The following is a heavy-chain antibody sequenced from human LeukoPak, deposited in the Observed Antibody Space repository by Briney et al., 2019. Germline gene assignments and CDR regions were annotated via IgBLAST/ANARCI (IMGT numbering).Heavy chain of an antibody. Sequence: PGGSLRLSCAASRFAFRTFPMGWVRQAPGKGLEWVSGISASGDVTFYANSVRGRFTISRDNSENTLYLQMNSLRAEDTAVYYCAKLGPNTSQTYLWYFDYWGQGTLVTVSS. J-gene: IGHJ4*02. D-gene: IGHD2-2*01. CDR1: RFAFRTFP. V-gene: IGHV3-23*01. CDR3: AKLGPNTSQTYLWYFDY. CDR2: ISASGDVT.